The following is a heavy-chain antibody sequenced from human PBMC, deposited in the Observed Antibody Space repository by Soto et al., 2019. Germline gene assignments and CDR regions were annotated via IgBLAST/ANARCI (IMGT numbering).Heavy chain of an antibody. CDR3: ARDLGYCSGGSCYPDAFDI. D-gene: IGHD2-15*01. CDR2: INPSGGST. V-gene: IGHV1-46*01. CDR1: GYTFTSYY. J-gene: IGHJ3*02. Sequence: ASVKLSCKASGYTFTSYYMHWVRQAPGQGLEWMGIINPSGGSTSYAQKFQGRVTMTRDTSTSTVYMELSSLRSEDTAVYYCARDLGYCSGGSCYPDAFDIWGQGTMVTVSS.